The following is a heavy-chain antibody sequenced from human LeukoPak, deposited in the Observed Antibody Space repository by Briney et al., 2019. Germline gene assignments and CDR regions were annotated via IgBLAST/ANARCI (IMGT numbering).Heavy chain of an antibody. CDR3: AKDGIDSGDPNGFDP. D-gene: IGHD3-10*01. CDR2: ISGSGGST. Sequence: GGSLRLSCAASGFTFNSYAMSWVRQAAGKGLEWVSSISGSGGSTYYADSVKGRFTISRDSSKNMLYLQMNILRAEDTAIYYCAKDGIDSGDPNGFDPWGQGTLVTVSS. CDR1: GFTFNSYA. J-gene: IGHJ5*02. V-gene: IGHV3-23*01.